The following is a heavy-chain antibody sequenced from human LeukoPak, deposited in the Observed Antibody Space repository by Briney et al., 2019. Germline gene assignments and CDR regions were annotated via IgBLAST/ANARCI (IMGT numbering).Heavy chain of an antibody. J-gene: IGHJ4*02. CDR2: INHSGST. D-gene: IGHD3-22*01. CDR1: GGSFSGYY. Sequence: SETLSLTCAVYGGSFSGYYWSWIRQPPGKGLEWIGEINHSGSTNYNPSLKSRVTISVDTSENQFSLKLSSVTAADTAVYYCASTYYYDSSGYDYWGQGTLVTASS. V-gene: IGHV4-34*01. CDR3: ASTYYYDSSGYDY.